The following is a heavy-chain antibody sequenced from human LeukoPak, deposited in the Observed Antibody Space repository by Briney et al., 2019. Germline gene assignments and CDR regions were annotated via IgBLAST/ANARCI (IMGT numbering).Heavy chain of an antibody. CDR2: INTGNGNT. Sequence: ASVKVACKTSGYSFANYGMHWVRQAPRQSLECMGWINTGNGNTKSSQKFQDRVALTRDTSASTAYMELNSLSSEDTAVYYCARVPLSDASGRYYSHWGQGTLVTVSS. J-gene: IGHJ1*01. CDR1: GYSFANYG. CDR3: ARVPLSDASGRYYSH. V-gene: IGHV1-3*04. D-gene: IGHD3-10*01.